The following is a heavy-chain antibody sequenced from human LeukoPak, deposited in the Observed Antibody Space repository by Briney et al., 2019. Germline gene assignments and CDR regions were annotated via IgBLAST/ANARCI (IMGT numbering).Heavy chain of an antibody. J-gene: IGHJ5*02. Sequence: ASVKVSCKASGYTFTSYYMHWVRQAPGQGLEWMGGIIPIFGTANYAQKFQGRVTMTRDMSTSTVYMELSSLRSEDTAVYYCARGKPYSSSSDWFDPWGQGTLVTVSS. D-gene: IGHD6-6*01. CDR3: ARGKPYSSSSDWFDP. CDR1: GYTFTSYY. V-gene: IGHV1-46*01. CDR2: IIPIFGTA.